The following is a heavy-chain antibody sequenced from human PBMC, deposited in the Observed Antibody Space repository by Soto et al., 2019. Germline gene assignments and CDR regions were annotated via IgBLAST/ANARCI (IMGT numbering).Heavy chain of an antibody. CDR3: AHDSHGGNTYFDL. D-gene: IGHD1-26*01. J-gene: IGHJ4*02. V-gene: IGHV4-30-4*01. CDR2: IYFSGST. Sequence: VQLQESGPGLVRPSETLSLTCTVSGGSISSGNFYWSWIRQPPGKGMEWIGYIYFSGSTSYSPSLKSRLTISLNTSNNQFSLTPTSVTAADTAVSYCAHDSHGGNTYFDLWGQGALVTVSS. CDR1: GGSISSGNFY.